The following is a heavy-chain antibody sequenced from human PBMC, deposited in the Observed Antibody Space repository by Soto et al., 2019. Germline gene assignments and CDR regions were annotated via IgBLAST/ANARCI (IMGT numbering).Heavy chain of an antibody. V-gene: IGHV1-8*01. CDR3: ARSPTVTKSYYYYYMDV. D-gene: IGHD4-17*01. J-gene: IGHJ6*03. CDR1: GYTFTSYD. Sequence: ASVKVSCKASGYTFTSYDINWVRQATGQGLEWMGWMNPNSGNTGYAQKFQGRVTMTRNTSISTAYMELSSLRSEDTAVYYRARSPTVTKSYYYYYMDVWGKGTTVTVSS. CDR2: MNPNSGNT.